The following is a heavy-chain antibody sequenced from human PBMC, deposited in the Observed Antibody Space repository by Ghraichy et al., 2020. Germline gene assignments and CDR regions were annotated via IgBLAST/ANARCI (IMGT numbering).Heavy chain of an antibody. Sequence: SETLSLTCTVSGGSISSYYWSWIRQPPGKVLEWIGYIYYSGSTNYNPSLKSRVTISVDTSKNQFSLKLSSVTAADTAVYYCARDLAVVYFDYWGQGTLVTVSS. J-gene: IGHJ4*02. CDR1: GGSISSYY. D-gene: IGHD2-8*02. CDR2: IYYSGST. CDR3: ARDLAVVYFDY. V-gene: IGHV4-59*01.